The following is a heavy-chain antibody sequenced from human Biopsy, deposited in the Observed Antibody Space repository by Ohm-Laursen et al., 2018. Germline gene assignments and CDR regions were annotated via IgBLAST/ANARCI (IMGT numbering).Heavy chain of an antibody. CDR3: ARGSNEYGGLYFPH. CDR1: GGSFTGHY. V-gene: IGHV4-59*11. Sequence: SETLSLTCTVSGGSFTGHYWTWIRQPPGKGLELIGHISHTGYTSYKSSLKSRVTISLDTSRKHFSLRLTSLAAADTAVYYCARGSNEYGGLYFPHWGQGTLVTVSS. J-gene: IGHJ1*01. D-gene: IGHD4-23*01. CDR2: ISHTGYT.